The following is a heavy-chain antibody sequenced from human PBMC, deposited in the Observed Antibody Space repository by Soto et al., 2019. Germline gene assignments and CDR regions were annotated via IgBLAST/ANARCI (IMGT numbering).Heavy chain of an antibody. D-gene: IGHD3-10*02. CDR2: IRGFSPYT. J-gene: IGHJ4*02. V-gene: IGHV3-21*01. CDR3: ARGSYGRLRSGRGPSFDY. CDR1: GFTFRTYT. Sequence: PGGSLRLSCISSGFTFRTYTMNWVRRAPGKGLEWVSGIRGFSPYTFYAESVKGRFTISRDYANNSLYLQMNSLGAEDTAVYYCARGSYGRLRSGRGPSFDYWGQGTLVTVSS.